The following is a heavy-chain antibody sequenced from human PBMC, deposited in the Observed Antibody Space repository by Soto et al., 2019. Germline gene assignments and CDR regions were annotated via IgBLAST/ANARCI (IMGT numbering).Heavy chain of an antibody. CDR1: GFTLINYA. D-gene: IGHD3-3*01. CDR2: ISGSGGGT. Sequence: EVLLLESGGGLVQPGGFLRLSCAASGFTLINYAMSWVRPAPGKGLEWVSGISGSGGGTYYADSVKGRFTISRDNSKNTLYLQMNSLRAEDTAVYYCAKSGGFYTNYFDYWGQGTLVTVSS. J-gene: IGHJ4*02. V-gene: IGHV3-23*01. CDR3: AKSGGFYTNYFDY.